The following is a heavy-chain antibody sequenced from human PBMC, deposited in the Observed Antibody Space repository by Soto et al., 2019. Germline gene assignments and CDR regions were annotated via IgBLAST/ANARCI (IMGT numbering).Heavy chain of an antibody. J-gene: IGHJ6*02. CDR1: GGTFSSYT. CDR2: IIPILGIA. CDR3: ARDVGVEGGMDV. V-gene: IGHV1-69*08. Sequence: QVQLVQSGAEVKKPGSSVKVSCKASGGTFSSYTISWVRQAPGQGLEWMGRIIPILGIANYAQKFQGRVRINADKSTSTAYMELSSLRYEDTGVYYCARDVGVEGGMDVWGQGTTVTVSS.